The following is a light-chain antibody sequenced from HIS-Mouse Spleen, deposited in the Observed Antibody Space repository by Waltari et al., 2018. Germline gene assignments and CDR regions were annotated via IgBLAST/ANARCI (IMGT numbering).Light chain of an antibody. CDR3: CSYAGSSTLV. CDR1: RSAVGSYHL. J-gene: IGLJ2*01. CDR2: EGS. V-gene: IGLV2-23*01. Sequence: QSALTQPASVSGSPGQSITISCPGTRSAVGSYHLVSCYQQHPGKAPKLMIYEGSKRPSGVSNRFSGSKSGNTASLTISGLQAEDEADYYCCSYAGSSTLVFGGGTKLTVL.